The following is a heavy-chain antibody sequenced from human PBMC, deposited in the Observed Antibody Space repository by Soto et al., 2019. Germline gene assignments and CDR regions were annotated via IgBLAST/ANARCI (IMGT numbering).Heavy chain of an antibody. J-gene: IGHJ2*01. CDR1: GGSISSSSYY. V-gene: IGHV4-39*01. Sequence: QLQLQESGPGLVKPSETLSLTCTVSGGSISSSSYYWGWIRQPPGKGLEWIGSIYYSGSTYYNPSLKSRVTISVDTSKNQFSLKLSSVTAADTAVYYCARVLQSDILTGYYGYWYFDLWGRGTLVTVSS. CDR2: IYYSGST. CDR3: ARVLQSDILTGYYGYWYFDL. D-gene: IGHD3-9*01.